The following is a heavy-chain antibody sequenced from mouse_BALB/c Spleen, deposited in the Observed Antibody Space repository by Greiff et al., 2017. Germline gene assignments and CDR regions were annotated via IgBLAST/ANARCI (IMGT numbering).Heavy chain of an antibody. D-gene: IGHD1-1*01. CDR1: GYTFTSYW. J-gene: IGHJ1*01. V-gene: IGHV1-87*01. CDR3: ARSYYGYWYFDV. CDR2: IYPGDGDT. Sequence: VKLMESGAELARPGASVKLSCKASGYTFTSYWMQWVKQRPGQGLEWIGAIYPGDGDTRYTQKFKGKATLTADKSSSTAYMQLSSLASEDSAVYYCARSYYGYWYFDVWGAGTTVTVSS.